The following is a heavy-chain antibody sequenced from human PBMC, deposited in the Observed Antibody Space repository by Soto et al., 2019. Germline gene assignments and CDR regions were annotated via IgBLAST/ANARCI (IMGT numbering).Heavy chain of an antibody. CDR1: GFTFSSYA. CDR2: ISGSGGST. D-gene: IGHD1-1*01. CDR3: AKDEEPLPGYYYYYMDV. J-gene: IGHJ6*03. V-gene: IGHV3-23*01. Sequence: EVQLLESGGGLVQPGGSLRLSCAASGFTFSSYAMSWVRQAPGKGLEWVSAISGSGGSTYYADSVKGRFTISRDNSKNTLYLQMNSLRAEDTAVYYCAKDEEPLPGYYYYYMDVWGKGTTVTVSS.